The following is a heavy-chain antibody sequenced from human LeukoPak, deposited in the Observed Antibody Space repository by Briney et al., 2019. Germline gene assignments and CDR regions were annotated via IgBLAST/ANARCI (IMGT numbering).Heavy chain of an antibody. CDR2: IYTSGST. D-gene: IGHD1-26*01. CDR3: ARGRVGATTSYFDY. V-gene: IGHV4-61*02. CDR1: GGSISSGSYY. Sequence: SSETLSLTCTVAGGSISSGSYYWSWIRQPAGKGLEWIGGIYTSGSTNYNPSLKSRFTISVHPSKNPFSLKLSSVTAADTAVYYCARGRVGATTSYFDYWGQGPLVTVSS. J-gene: IGHJ4*02.